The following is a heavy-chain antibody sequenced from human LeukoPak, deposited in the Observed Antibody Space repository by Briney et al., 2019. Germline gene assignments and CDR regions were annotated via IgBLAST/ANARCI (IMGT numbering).Heavy chain of an antibody. CDR3: ARDTNYYGSANMDV. V-gene: IGHV4-59*12. D-gene: IGHD3-10*01. CDR1: GGSISSYY. Sequence: SETLSLTCTVSGGSISSYYWSWIRQPPGKGLEWIGYIYYSGSTNYNPSLKSRVTISVDTSKNQFSLKLSSVTAADTAVYYCARDTNYYGSANMDVWGKGTTVTVSS. J-gene: IGHJ6*03. CDR2: IYYSGST.